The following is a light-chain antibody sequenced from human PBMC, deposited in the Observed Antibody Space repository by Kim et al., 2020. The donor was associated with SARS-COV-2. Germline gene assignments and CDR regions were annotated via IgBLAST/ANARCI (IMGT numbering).Light chain of an antibody. J-gene: IGKJ2*01. Sequence: EIVLTQSPGTLSLSPGERATLSCRASQSVTSNFLAWYQQKPGQAPRLLIYGASNRVTGIPDKFTGSGSGTDFTLTISRLEPEDFAVYHCQQYGGSPPYTFGQGTKLEI. CDR1: QSVTSNF. CDR3: QQYGGSPPYT. CDR2: GAS. V-gene: IGKV3-20*01.